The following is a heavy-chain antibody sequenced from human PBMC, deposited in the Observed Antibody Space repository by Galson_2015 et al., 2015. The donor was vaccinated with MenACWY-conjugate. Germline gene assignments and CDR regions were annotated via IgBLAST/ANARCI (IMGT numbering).Heavy chain of an antibody. CDR3: AKDPTGATGYYYYYAMDV. CDR1: GFTFSRYA. D-gene: IGHD1-26*01. V-gene: IGHV3-33*06. Sequence: SLRLSCAASGFTFSRYAMHWVRQAPGKGLEWVAVIWYDGSNKYYADSVKGRFTISRDNSKNTLYLQMNSLRAEDTAVYYCAKDPTGATGYYYYYAMDVWGQGTTVTVSS. CDR2: IWYDGSNK. J-gene: IGHJ6*02.